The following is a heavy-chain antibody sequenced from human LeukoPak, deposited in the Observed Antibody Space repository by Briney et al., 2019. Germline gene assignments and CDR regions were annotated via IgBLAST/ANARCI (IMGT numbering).Heavy chain of an antibody. CDR1: GFTFSSYA. V-gene: IGHV3-23*01. D-gene: IGHD3-10*01. CDR2: ISGSGDST. J-gene: IGHJ4*02. CDR3: ARVPGEHYFDY. Sequence: GGSLRLSCAASGFTFSSYAMSWVRQAPGKGLEWVSAISGSGDSTYYADSVKGRFTISRDNSKNTLYLQMNSLRAEDTAVYYCARVPGEHYFDYWGQGTLVTVSS.